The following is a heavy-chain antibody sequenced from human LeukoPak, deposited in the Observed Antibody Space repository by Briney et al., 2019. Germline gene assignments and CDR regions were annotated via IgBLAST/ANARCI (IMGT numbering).Heavy chain of an antibody. J-gene: IGHJ4*02. CDR2: LSSTGTT. V-gene: IGHV3-23*01. CDR3: ARVGYSSAWYFFNF. D-gene: IGHD6-13*01. Sequence: GGSLRLSCAASGISFSSFGMSWVRQTPEKGLEWVSTLSSTGTTFYADSVKGRFTISSANSENTLYLQMDSLTAEDTALYYCARVGYSSAWYFFNFWGQGTLVTVSS. CDR1: GISFSSFG.